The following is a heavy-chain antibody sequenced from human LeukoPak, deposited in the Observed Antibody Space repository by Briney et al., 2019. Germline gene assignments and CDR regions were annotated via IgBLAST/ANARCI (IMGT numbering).Heavy chain of an antibody. V-gene: IGHV3-48*03. CDR1: GFALSSYE. CDR2: ISSSGSTI. D-gene: IGHD6-19*01. J-gene: IGHJ4*02. Sequence: GGSLRLSCAVSGFALSSYEMNWVRQAPGKGLEWVSYISSSGSTIYYADSVKGRFTISRDNAKNSLYLQMNRLRAEDTAVYYCARDSSGWPFDYWGQGTLVTVSS. CDR3: ARDSSGWPFDY.